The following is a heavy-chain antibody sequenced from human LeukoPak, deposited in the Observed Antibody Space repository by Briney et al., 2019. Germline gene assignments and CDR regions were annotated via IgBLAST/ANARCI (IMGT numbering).Heavy chain of an antibody. J-gene: IGHJ4*02. CDR1: GFTFSSYW. CDR3: ARLQYCSSSSCSDY. D-gene: IGHD2-2*01. V-gene: IGHV3-74*01. CDR2: INSDGSST. Sequence: GGSLRLSCAASGFTFSSYWMHWVRQAPGKGLVWVSRINSDGSSTSYADSVKGRFIISRDNSKNTVYLQMNSLRAEDTAVYYCARLQYCSSSSCSDYWGQGTLVTVSS.